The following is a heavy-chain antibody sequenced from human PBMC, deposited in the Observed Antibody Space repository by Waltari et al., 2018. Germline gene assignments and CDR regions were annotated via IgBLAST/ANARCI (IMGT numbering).Heavy chain of an antibody. V-gene: IGHV3-30-3*01. CDR2: ISYDGSNK. CDR3: AREAIPFNYGSGSYDGAFDI. J-gene: IGHJ3*02. CDR1: GFTFSSYA. D-gene: IGHD3-10*01. Sequence: QVQLVESGGGVVQPGRSLRLSCAASGFTFSSYAMHWVRQAPGKGLEWVAVISYDGSNKYYADSVKGRFTISRDNSKNTLYLQMNSLRAEDTAVYYCAREAIPFNYGSGSYDGAFDIWGQGTMVTVSS.